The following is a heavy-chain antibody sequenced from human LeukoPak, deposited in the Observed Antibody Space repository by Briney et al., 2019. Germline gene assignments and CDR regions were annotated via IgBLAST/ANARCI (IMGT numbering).Heavy chain of an antibody. V-gene: IGHV4-61*08. D-gene: IGHD4-17*01. CDR3: ARSFSHYGDTGFGWFDP. Sequence: PSETLSLTCTVSGGSISSGGYYWSWIRQHPGKGLEWIGYIYYSGSTNYNPSLKSRVTISVDTSKNQFSLKLSSVTAADTAVYYCARSFSHYGDTGFGWFDPWGQGTLVTVSS. CDR1: GGSISSGGYY. J-gene: IGHJ5*02. CDR2: IYYSGST.